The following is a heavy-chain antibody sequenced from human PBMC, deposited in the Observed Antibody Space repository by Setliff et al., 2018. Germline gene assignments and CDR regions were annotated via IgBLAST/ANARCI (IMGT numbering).Heavy chain of an antibody. Sequence: GGSLRLSCAASGCNFSSYTMHWVRQAPGKGLEWVANIKQDGSEKYYVDSVKGRFTISRDNAKNSLYLQMNSLRAEDTAGYYCARDGGEYWGQGTLVTVSS. D-gene: IGHD3-16*01. V-gene: IGHV3-7*01. CDR1: GCNFSSYT. J-gene: IGHJ4*02. CDR2: IKQDGSEK. CDR3: ARDGGEY.